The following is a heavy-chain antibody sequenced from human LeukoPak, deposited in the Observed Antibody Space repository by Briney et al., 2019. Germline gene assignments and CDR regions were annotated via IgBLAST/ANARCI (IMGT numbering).Heavy chain of an antibody. CDR2: ISYDGSNK. J-gene: IGHJ4*02. V-gene: IGHV3-30-3*02. CDR3: AKEWRNSE. D-gene: IGHD4-23*01. CDR1: GFTFSSYA. Sequence: GGSLRLSCAASGFTFSSYAMHWVRQAPGKGLEWVAVISYDGSNKYYADSVKGRFTISRDNSRNTLYLQMNSLRAEDTALYYCAKEWRNSEWGQGTLVTVSS.